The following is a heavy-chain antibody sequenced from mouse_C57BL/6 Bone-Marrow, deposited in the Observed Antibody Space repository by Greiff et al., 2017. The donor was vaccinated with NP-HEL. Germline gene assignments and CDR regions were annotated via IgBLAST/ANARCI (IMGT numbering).Heavy chain of an antibody. CDR1: GYAFTNYL. J-gene: IGHJ4*01. D-gene: IGHD1-1*01. Sequence: QVQLKESGAELVRPGTSVKVSCKASGYAFTNYLIEWVKQRPGQGLEWIGVINPGSGGTNYNEKFKGKATLTADKSSSTAYMQLSSLTSEDSAVYFCARWGYQLRGGAMDYWGQGTSVTVSS. CDR3: ARWGYQLRGGAMDY. CDR2: INPGSGGT. V-gene: IGHV1-54*01.